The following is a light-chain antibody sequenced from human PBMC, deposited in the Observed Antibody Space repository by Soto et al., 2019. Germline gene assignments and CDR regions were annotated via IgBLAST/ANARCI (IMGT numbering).Light chain of an antibody. CDR3: TSYAGSNIWV. J-gene: IGLJ3*02. Sequence: QSALTQPPSASGSPGQSVTISCTGTSSDVGAYNYVSWYHQYPGKAPTLMIYEVSKRPSGVPDRLAGSQSGKTASLTVSGLQPEHEADHYCTSYAGSNIWVFGGGTKVTVL. CDR2: EVS. V-gene: IGLV2-8*01. CDR1: SSDVGAYNY.